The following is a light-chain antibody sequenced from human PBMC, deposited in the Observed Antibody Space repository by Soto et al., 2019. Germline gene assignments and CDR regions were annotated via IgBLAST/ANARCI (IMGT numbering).Light chain of an antibody. Sequence: QSVLTKPRSVSGSPGQSVTISCTGTSSDVGGYNYVSWYQQHPDKAPKLMIYDVTKRPSGVPDRFSGSKSGNTASLTISGLQAEDEADYYCCSYAGSYTVVFGGGTKLTVL. V-gene: IGLV2-11*01. CDR2: DVT. CDR3: CSYAGSYTVV. CDR1: SSDVGGYNY. J-gene: IGLJ2*01.